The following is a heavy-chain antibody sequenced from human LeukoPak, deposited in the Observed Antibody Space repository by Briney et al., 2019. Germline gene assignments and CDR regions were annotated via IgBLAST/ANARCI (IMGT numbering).Heavy chain of an antibody. CDR2: ISGGGGTT. Sequence: GGSLRLSCAASGFTFANCPMSWVRQAPGKGLEWLSVISGGGGTTHYVDSVKGRFSISRDNSKKMVFLQMNSLRVDDTALYFCVKEPLLSLDYGASGGENWGRGTLVTVSS. CDR1: GFTFANCP. D-gene: IGHD2-21*01. V-gene: IGHV3-23*01. CDR3: VKEPLLSLDYGASGGEN. J-gene: IGHJ4*02.